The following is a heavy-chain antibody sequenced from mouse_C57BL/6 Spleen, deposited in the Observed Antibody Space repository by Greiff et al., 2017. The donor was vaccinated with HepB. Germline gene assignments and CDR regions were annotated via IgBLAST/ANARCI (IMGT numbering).Heavy chain of an antibody. Sequence: VQLKQSGAELVRPGASVKLSCTASGFNIKDDYMHWVKQRPEQGLEWIGWIDPENGDTEYASKFQGKATITADTSSNTAYLQLSSLTSEDTAVYYCTTALRGFAYWGQGTLVTVSA. D-gene: IGHD2-12*01. CDR2: IDPENGDT. V-gene: IGHV14-4*01. J-gene: IGHJ3*01. CDR3: TTALRGFAY. CDR1: GFNIKDDY.